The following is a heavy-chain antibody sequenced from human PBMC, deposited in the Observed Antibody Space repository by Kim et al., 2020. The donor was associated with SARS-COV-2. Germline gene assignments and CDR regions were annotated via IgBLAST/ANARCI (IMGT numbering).Heavy chain of an antibody. CDR1: GFTFGDYA. D-gene: IGHD6-13*01. V-gene: IGHV3-49*03. J-gene: IGHJ5*02. CDR3: TRARRQQLGYNWFDP. CDR2: IRSKAYGGTT. Sequence: GGSLRLSCTASGFTFGDYAMSWFRQAPGKGLEWVGFIRSKAYGGTTEYAASVKGRFTISRDDSKSIAYLQMNSLKTEDTAVYYCTRARRQQLGYNWFDPWGQGTLVTVSS.